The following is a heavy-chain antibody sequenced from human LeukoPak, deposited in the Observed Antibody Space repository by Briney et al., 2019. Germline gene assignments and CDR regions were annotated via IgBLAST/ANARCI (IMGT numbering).Heavy chain of an antibody. J-gene: IGHJ4*02. D-gene: IGHD3-22*01. Sequence: PSETLSLTCTVSGGSISSGDYYWSWIRQPPGTGLEWIGYIYYSGSTYYNPSLKSRVTISVDTSKNQFSLKLSSVTAADTAVYYCARDGESSGYIDYWGQGTLVTVSS. CDR1: GGSISSGDYY. CDR3: ARDGESSGYIDY. CDR2: IYYSGST. V-gene: IGHV4-30-4*01.